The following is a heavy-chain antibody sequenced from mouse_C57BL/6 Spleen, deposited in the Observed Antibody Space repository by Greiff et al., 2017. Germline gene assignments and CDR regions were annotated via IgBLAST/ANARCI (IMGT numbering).Heavy chain of an antibody. Sequence: VQLQQSGPELVKPGASVKISCKASGYTFTDYYMNWVKQSHGKSLEWIGDINPNTGGTSYNQKFKGKATLTVDKSSSTAYMELRSLTSDDSAVYYCARNAYNSNYLYYFDYWGQGTTLTVSS. V-gene: IGHV1-26*01. J-gene: IGHJ2*01. CDR3: ARNAYNSNYLYYFDY. CDR1: GYTFTDYY. D-gene: IGHD2-5*01. CDR2: INPNTGGT.